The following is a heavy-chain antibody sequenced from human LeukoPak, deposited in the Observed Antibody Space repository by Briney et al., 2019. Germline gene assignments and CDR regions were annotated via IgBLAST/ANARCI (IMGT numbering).Heavy chain of an antibody. Sequence: PSETLSLTCTVSGGSISSYYWSWIRQPPGKGLDWIGYIYYSGSTNYNPSLKSRVTISVDTSKNQFSLKLTSVTAADTAVYYCARVRILGVVIFDYWGQGTLVTVSS. CDR2: IYYSGST. CDR1: GGSISSYY. CDR3: ARVRILGVVIFDY. V-gene: IGHV4-59*01. J-gene: IGHJ4*02. D-gene: IGHD3-3*01.